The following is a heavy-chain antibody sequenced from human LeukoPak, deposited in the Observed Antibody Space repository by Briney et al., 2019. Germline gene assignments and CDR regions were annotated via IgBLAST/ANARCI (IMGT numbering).Heavy chain of an antibody. CDR3: ARLSLKVLEWSPTKGKETHYFDY. V-gene: IGHV4-39*07. Sequence: SETLSLTCTVSGGSISNSSYYWGWIRQPPRRGLEWIGSIYYSGSTNYNPSLKSRVTIFVDKSKTQFSLKLSSVTAADTAVYYCARLSLKVLEWSPTKGKETHYFDYWGQGTLVTVSS. CDR2: IYYSGST. CDR1: GGSISNSSYY. D-gene: IGHD3-3*01. J-gene: IGHJ4*02.